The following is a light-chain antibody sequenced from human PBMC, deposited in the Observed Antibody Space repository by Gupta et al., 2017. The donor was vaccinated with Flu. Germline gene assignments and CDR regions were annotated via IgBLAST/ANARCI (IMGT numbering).Light chain of an antibody. CDR2: AAS. J-gene: IGKJ1*01. CDR3: QQSYSNLWT. CDR1: QSISSY. V-gene: IGKV1-39*01. Sequence: DIQMTQSPSSLSASVGDRVTITCRASQSISSYLNWYQQKPGKAPKLLIYAASSLQSGVPSGFSGSGSGTDFTLTISSLQPEDFATYYCQQSYSNLWTFGQGTKVEIK.